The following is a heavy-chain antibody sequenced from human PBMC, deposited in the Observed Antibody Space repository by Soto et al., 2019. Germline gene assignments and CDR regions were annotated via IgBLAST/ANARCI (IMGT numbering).Heavy chain of an antibody. J-gene: IGHJ5*02. D-gene: IGHD4-17*01. CDR3: AHRRNTVTNDQ. CDR2: IYWDDDK. V-gene: IGHV2-5*02. CDR1: GFSLSTSGVG. Sequence: QITLKESGPTLVNPTQTLTLTCTFSGFSLSTSGVGVGWIRQPPGKALEWLALIYWDDDKRYSTSLKSRLTITKDTSKNQLVLTMTNMEPVDTATYYCAHRRNTVTNDQWGQGILVTVSS.